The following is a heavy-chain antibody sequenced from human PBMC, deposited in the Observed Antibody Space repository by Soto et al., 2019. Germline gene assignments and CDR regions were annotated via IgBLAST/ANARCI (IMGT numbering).Heavy chain of an antibody. D-gene: IGHD3-10*01. V-gene: IGHV1-8*01. Sequence: ASVTVSCKASGYTFTSYDINWVRQATGQGLEWMGWMNPNSGNTGYAQKFQGRVTMTRNTSISTAYVELSSLRSEDTAVYYCARGSHYYGCDDWGQGTLVTVSS. CDR2: MNPNSGNT. CDR3: ARGSHYYGCDD. J-gene: IGHJ4*02. CDR1: GYTFTSYD.